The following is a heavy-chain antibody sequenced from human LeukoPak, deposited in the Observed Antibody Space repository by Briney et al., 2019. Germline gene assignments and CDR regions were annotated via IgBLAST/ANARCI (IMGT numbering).Heavy chain of an antibody. J-gene: IGHJ6*02. CDR1: GYSFTTYW. CDR3: ARHQGGMDV. Sequence: GESLKISCKASGYSFTTYWVAWVRQMPGKGLEWMGMISPSDFDTRYTPSFKGQVTISVDKSISTAYLQWSSLKATDTAIYYCARHQGGMDVWGQGTTVTVSS. CDR2: ISPSDFDT. V-gene: IGHV5-51*01.